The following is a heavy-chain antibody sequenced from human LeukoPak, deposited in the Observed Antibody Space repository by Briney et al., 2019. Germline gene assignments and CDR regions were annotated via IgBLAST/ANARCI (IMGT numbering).Heavy chain of an antibody. J-gene: IGHJ4*02. D-gene: IGHD3-3*01. CDR3: ARGWDYDFWSGFGY. CDR2: INPNSGGT. V-gene: IGHV1-2*02. Sequence: ASVKVSCKASGYTFTGYYMRWVRQAPGQGLEWMGWINPNSGGTNYAQKFQGRVTMTRDTSISTAYMELSRLRSDDTAVYYCARGWDYDFWSGFGYWGQGTLVTVSS. CDR1: GYTFTGYY.